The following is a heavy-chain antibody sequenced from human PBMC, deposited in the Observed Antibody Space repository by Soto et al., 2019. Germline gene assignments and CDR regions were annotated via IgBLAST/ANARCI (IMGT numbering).Heavy chain of an antibody. Sequence: SETLSLTGTVSSGSISTYYWRWIRQPPGKGLEWIGYIYYSGSTYYNPSLKSRVTISVDTSKNQFSLKLSSVTAADTAVYYCARQRGWRGTYSFDYWGQGTLVTVSS. J-gene: IGHJ4*02. V-gene: IGHV4-59*04. CDR2: IYYSGST. D-gene: IGHD6-19*01. CDR1: SGSISTYY. CDR3: ARQRGWRGTYSFDY.